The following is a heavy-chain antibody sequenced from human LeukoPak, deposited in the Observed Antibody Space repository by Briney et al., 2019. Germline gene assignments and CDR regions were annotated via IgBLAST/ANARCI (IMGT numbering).Heavy chain of an antibody. J-gene: IGHJ4*02. D-gene: IGHD1-26*01. CDR2: ICNSGST. V-gene: IGHV4-59*01. CDR3: VRDRELNY. CDR1: GGSISIYY. Sequence: SETLSLTCTVSGGSISIYYWSWVRQPPGKGLEWIGYICNSGSTIYNPSLKSRATISVDTSKNQFSLRLSSVTAVDTAVYYCVRDRELNYWGQGTLVTVSS.